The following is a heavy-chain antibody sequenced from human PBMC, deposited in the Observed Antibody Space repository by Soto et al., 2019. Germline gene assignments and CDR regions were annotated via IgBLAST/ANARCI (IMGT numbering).Heavy chain of an antibody. J-gene: IGHJ5*02. CDR1: RGSISSGGYY. CDR2: IFYSGIN. V-gene: IGHV4-31*03. D-gene: IGHD3-10*01. Sequence: KTSETLSLTCTVSRGSISSGGYYWSWLRHHPGKGLEWIGSIFYSGINHYNPSLKSRCSMSVDTSKRQLSLRLRSATVADTAVYYCARGRTYYDPWGQGTLVTVSS. CDR3: ARGRTYYDP.